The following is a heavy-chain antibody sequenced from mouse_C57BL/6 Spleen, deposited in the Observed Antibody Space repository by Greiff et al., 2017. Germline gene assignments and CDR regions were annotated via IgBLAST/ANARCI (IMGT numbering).Heavy chain of an antibody. V-gene: IGHV3-6*01. CDR2: ISYDGSN. Sequence: EVKLLESGPGLVKPSQSLSLTCSVTGYSITSGYYWNWIRQFPGNKLEWMGYISYDGSNNYNPSLKNRISITRDTSKNQFFLKLNSVTTEDTATYYCADVAMDYWGQGTSVTVSS. CDR3: ADVAMDY. CDR1: GYSITSGYY. J-gene: IGHJ4*01.